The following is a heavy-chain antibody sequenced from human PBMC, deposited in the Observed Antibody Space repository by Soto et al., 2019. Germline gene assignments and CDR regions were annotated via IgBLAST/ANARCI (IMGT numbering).Heavy chain of an antibody. Sequence: GGSLRLSCAASGFIFGSYAMSWVRQAPGKGLDWVSAISGSGGTTYYAGSVKGRFTISRDNSKNTLYLQMNSLRAEDTAVYYCAKDTRAAPPSNIDYWGQGTLVTVSS. J-gene: IGHJ4*02. V-gene: IGHV3-23*01. CDR3: AKDTRAAPPSNIDY. CDR2: ISGSGGTT. D-gene: IGHD6-13*01. CDR1: GFIFGSYA.